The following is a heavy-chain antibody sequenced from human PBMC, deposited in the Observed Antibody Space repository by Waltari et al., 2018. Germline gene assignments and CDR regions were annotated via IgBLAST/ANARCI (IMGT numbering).Heavy chain of an antibody. CDR1: GGSISTSAFH. Sequence: QMQLQESGPGLVKPSETLSLTCSVFGGSISTSAFHWGWIRQPPGAGLEWIGSIYDSGSTYYSPSFKSRVPISMDPSKNQFSLKLESLTAADTAVYYCARHNNGWHYDILTAYYNLWGQGTRVLVSS. V-gene: IGHV4-39*01. CDR2: IYDSGST. D-gene: IGHD3-9*01. J-gene: IGHJ4*02. CDR3: ARHNNGWHYDILTAYYNL.